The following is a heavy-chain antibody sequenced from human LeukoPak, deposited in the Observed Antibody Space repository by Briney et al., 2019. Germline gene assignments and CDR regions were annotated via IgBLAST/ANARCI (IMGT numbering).Heavy chain of an antibody. J-gene: IGHJ4*02. CDR1: GFTFRSYG. Sequence: GGSLRLSCAASGFTFRSYGMHWVRQAPGKGLEWVAFIRYDGSNKYYADSVKGRFTISRDNSKNTLYLQMNSLRAEDTAVYYCARDPEYSSSSGYFDYWGQGTLVTVSS. D-gene: IGHD6-6*01. V-gene: IGHV3-30*02. CDR2: IRYDGSNK. CDR3: ARDPEYSSSSGYFDY.